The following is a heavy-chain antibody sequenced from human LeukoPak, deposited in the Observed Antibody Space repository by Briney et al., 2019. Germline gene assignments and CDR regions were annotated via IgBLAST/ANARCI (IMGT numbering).Heavy chain of an antibody. Sequence: GGSLRLSCAASGFTFSSYSMNWVRQAPGKGLEWVSSISSSSSYIYYADSVKGRFTISRDNAKNSLYLQMNSLRAEDTAVYYCASWVQDSGSYYYWGQGTLVTVSS. V-gene: IGHV3-21*01. CDR3: ASWVQDSGSYYY. D-gene: IGHD1-26*01. J-gene: IGHJ4*02. CDR2: ISSSSSYI. CDR1: GFTFSSYS.